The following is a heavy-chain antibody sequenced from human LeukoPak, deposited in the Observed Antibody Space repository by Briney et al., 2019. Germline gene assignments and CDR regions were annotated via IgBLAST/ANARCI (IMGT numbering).Heavy chain of an antibody. J-gene: IGHJ4*01. CDR3: ARGWGYSGPERGDY. CDR1: GYTFTGYY. V-gene: IGHV1-2*02. CDR2: INPNSGGT. Sequence: ASVKVSCKASGYTFTGYYMHWVRQAPGQGLEWMGWINPNSGGTNYAQKFQGRVTMTRDASISTAYMELSRLRSDDTAVYYCARGWGYSGPERGDYWGQGTLVTVSS. D-gene: IGHD5-12*01.